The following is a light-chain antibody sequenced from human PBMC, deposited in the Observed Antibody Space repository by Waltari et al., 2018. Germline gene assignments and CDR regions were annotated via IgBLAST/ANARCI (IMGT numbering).Light chain of an antibody. CDR3: ASWDDSLDGHWV. Sequence: QSVLTQPPSASGTPGQRVTLPRSGTTSNLGNNVVNWYQQVPGTAPKLLIYWNVLRPSGSPDRFSASRSERSACLAISGLQSEDETEYYWASWDDSLDGHWVFGGGTMVTVL. CDR2: WNV. J-gene: IGLJ3*02. V-gene: IGLV1-44*01. CDR1: TSNLGNNV.